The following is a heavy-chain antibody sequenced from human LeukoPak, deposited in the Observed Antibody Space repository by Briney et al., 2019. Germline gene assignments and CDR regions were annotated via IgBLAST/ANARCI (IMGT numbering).Heavy chain of an antibody. CDR1: GFTFSDYY. Sequence: PGGSLRLSCAASGFTFSDYYMSWIRQAPGKGLEWVSYISSSGSTIYYADSVKGRFTISRDNAKNSLYLQMNSLRAEDTAVYYCARAPRNYDYVWGLTGWDYWGQGTLVTVSS. D-gene: IGHD3-16*01. CDR3: ARAPRNYDYVWGLTGWDY. CDR2: ISSSGSTI. J-gene: IGHJ4*02. V-gene: IGHV3-11*01.